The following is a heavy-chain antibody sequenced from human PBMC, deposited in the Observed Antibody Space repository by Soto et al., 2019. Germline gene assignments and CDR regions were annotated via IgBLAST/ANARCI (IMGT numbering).Heavy chain of an antibody. CDR1: GFTFSSYG. Sequence: QVQLVESGGGVVQPGRSLRLSCAASGFTFSSYGMHWVRQAPGKGLEWVAVISYDGSNKYYADSVKGRFTISRDKSKNTLYLPMNSLRAEDTAVYYCAKDSSRSGDDAFDIWGQGTMVTVSS. V-gene: IGHV3-30*18. D-gene: IGHD6-13*01. J-gene: IGHJ3*02. CDR3: AKDSSRSGDDAFDI. CDR2: ISYDGSNK.